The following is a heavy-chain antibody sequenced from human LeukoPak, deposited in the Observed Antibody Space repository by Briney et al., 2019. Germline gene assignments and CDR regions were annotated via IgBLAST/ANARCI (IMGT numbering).Heavy chain of an antibody. D-gene: IGHD6-6*01. CDR2: INPNSGGT. J-gene: IGHJ4*02. CDR3: ARATHDLYSSSSEYPVDY. V-gene: IGHV1-2*02. CDR1: GYTFTGYY. Sequence: ASVKVSCKASGYTFTGYYMHWVRQAPGQGLEWMGWINPNSGGTNYAQKFQGRVTMTRDTSISTAYMELSRLRSDDTAVYYCARATHDLYSSSSEYPVDYWGQGTLVTVSS.